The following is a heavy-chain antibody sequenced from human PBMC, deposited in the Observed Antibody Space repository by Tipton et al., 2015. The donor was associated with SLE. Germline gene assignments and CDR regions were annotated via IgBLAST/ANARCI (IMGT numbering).Heavy chain of an antibody. Sequence: TLSLTCTVYAGSLSGYYWTWIRQSPGKGLEWIGEINHSGTTTYNPSLKRRATISLDTSKRQVSLALTSVTAADTSIFYCASGPVLLGAFDIWGQGTMVTVSS. D-gene: IGHD2/OR15-2a*01. V-gene: IGHV4-34*01. CDR1: AGSLSGYY. CDR2: INHSGTT. J-gene: IGHJ3*02. CDR3: ASGPVLLGAFDI.